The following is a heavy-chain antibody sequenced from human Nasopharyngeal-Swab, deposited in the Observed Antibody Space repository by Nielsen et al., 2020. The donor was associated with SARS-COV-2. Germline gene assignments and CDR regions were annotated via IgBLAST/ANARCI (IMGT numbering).Heavy chain of an antibody. V-gene: IGHV1-18*01. CDR2: ISAYNGNT. Sequence: WVRHAPGQGFEWMGWISAYNGNTNYAQKLQGRVTMTTVTSTSTAYMELRSLRSDDTAVYYCAREGLYYDFWSGFDYWGQGTLVTISS. CDR3: AREGLYYDFWSGFDY. J-gene: IGHJ4*02. D-gene: IGHD3-3*01.